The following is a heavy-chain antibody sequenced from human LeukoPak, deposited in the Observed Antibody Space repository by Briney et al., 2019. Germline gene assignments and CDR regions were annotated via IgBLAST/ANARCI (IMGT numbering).Heavy chain of an antibody. Sequence: EGSLRLSCAASGFTFITYSMTWVRQAPGKGLEWVSSISSITSSYIHYADSVKGRFTISRDNAENSLYLQMNSLRVEDTAVYYCARAPTVLVGYCSSSSCQADYWGQGTLVTVSS. V-gene: IGHV3-21*01. J-gene: IGHJ4*02. CDR3: ARAPTVLVGYCSSSSCQADY. CDR1: GFTFITYS. D-gene: IGHD2-2*01. CDR2: ISSITSSYI.